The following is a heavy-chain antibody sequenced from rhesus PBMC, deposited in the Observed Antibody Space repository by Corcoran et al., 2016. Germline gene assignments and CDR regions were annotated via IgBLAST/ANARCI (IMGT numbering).Heavy chain of an antibody. V-gene: IGHV4-76*01. CDR3: ARRYIAGTTNFYDY. CDR2: IYGSSGST. CDR1: GGSISGGYD. Sequence: QVQLQESGPGLVKPSETLSLTCAVSGGSISGGYDWSWIRQTPGKGLEWIGYIYGSSGSTNYNPSLKNRVTISKDTSKNQFSLKLSSVTAADTAVYYCARRYIAGTTNFYDYWGQGVLVTVSS. J-gene: IGHJ4*01. D-gene: IGHD1-20*01.